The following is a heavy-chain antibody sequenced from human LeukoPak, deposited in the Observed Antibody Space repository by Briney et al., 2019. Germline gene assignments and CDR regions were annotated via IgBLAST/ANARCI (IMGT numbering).Heavy chain of an antibody. Sequence: VASVKVSCKASGYTFTSYDINWVRQATGQGLEWMGWMNPNSGNTGYAQKFQGRVTMTRNTSISTAYMELSSLRSEDTAVYYCARGWTRVTPRVFDYWGRGTLVTVSS. CDR1: GYTFTSYD. D-gene: IGHD4-23*01. V-gene: IGHV1-8*01. CDR2: MNPNSGNT. CDR3: ARGWTRVTPRVFDY. J-gene: IGHJ4*02.